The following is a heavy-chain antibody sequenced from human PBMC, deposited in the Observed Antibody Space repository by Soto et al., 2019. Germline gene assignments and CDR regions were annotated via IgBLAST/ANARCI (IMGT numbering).Heavy chain of an antibody. D-gene: IGHD1-26*01. Sequence: EVQLLESGGGLVQPGGSLRLSCAASGFTFSSDAMSWVRQAPGKGLEWVSGISGSGGSTYYADSVKGRLTISRDNPKNPRYLQMDRLKAEDTGVYYCAKSWGEWDDYWGQGTLVTVAT. CDR1: GFTFSSDA. J-gene: IGHJ4*02. V-gene: IGHV3-23*01. CDR2: ISGSGGST. CDR3: AKSWGEWDDY.